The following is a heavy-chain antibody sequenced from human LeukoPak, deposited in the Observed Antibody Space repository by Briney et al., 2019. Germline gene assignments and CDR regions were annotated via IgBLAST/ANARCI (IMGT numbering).Heavy chain of an antibody. V-gene: IGHV3-53*05. CDR1: GFTVSSNY. Sequence: GGSLRLSCAASGFTVSSNYMSWVRQAPGKGLEWVSVIYSGGSTYYADSVKGRFTISRDNSKNTLYLQMNSLRAEDTAVYYCAKGPWYNILTGYKIAEKNFDYWGQGTLVTVSS. CDR3: AKGPWYNILTGYKIAEKNFDY. CDR2: IYSGGST. D-gene: IGHD3-9*01. J-gene: IGHJ4*02.